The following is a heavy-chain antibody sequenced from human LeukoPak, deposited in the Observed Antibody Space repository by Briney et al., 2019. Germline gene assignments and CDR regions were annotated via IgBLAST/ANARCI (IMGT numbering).Heavy chain of an antibody. V-gene: IGHV4-61*01. J-gene: IGHJ5*02. CDR2: IHYTGST. D-gene: IGHD3-10*01. CDR3: ARGGYYGSGNDFRFDP. CDR1: GDSISSDTYY. Sequence: SETLSLTCTVSGDSISSDTYYWNWIRQSPGKGLECIGYIHYTGSTNYNPSLKSRVTISVETSKNQFSLKLKSVTAADTAVYYCARGGYYGSGNDFRFDPWGQGTLVTVSS.